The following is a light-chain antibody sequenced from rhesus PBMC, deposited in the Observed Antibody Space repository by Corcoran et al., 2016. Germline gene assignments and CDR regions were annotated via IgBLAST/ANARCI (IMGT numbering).Light chain of an antibody. V-gene: IGKV3-35*01. CDR3: QQYSNWPT. CDR1: QSVGSN. J-gene: IGKJ4*01. CDR2: AAS. Sequence: EIVLTQSPATLSLSPGERATLSCRTSQSVGSNFAWYQQKPGQAPRLLIYAASSRAPGIPDRFRGRGSGTDFTLTISSLEPEDVGFYYCQQYSNWPTFGGGTKVELK.